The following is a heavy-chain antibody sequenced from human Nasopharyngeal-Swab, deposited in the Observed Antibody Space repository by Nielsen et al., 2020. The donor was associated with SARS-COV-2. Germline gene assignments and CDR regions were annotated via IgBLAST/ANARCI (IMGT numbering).Heavy chain of an antibody. Sequence: ASVKVSCRVSGYTLTELPMHWVRQAPGKGLEWMGGLDPEDGETIYAQKFQGRVTMTEDTSTDTAYMELSSLRSEDTAVYYCRVVPAAMWYYYYGMDVWGQGTTVTVSS. CDR2: LDPEDGET. CDR1: GYTLTELP. CDR3: RVVPAAMWYYYYGMDV. D-gene: IGHD2-2*01. J-gene: IGHJ6*02. V-gene: IGHV1-24*01.